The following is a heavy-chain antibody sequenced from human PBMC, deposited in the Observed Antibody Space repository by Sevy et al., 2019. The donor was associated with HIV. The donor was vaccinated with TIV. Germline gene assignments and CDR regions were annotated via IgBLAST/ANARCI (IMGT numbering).Heavy chain of an antibody. CDR2: IYHSWST. J-gene: IGHJ5*02. CDR3: ARGGETPRGFDP. D-gene: IGHD3-16*01. CDR1: GGSIISVNW. V-gene: IGHV4-4*02. Sequence: SETLSLTCAVSGGSIISVNWWHWVRQSPGKGLEWIGEIYHSWSTNYNPSLMSRVTISVDNSKNQFSLNLYSVTAADTAGYYCARGGETPRGFDPWGQGSLVTVSS.